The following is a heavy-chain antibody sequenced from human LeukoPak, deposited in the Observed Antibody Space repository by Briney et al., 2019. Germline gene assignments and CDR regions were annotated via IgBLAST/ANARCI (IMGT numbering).Heavy chain of an antibody. CDR1: GFTFSSYG. CDR3: VRDNLRS. Sequence: GRSLRLSCAASGFTFSSYGMHWVRQAPGKGLEWVALIWYDGSNKYYADSVRGRFTISRDNSKNTLYLQMDSLRAEDTALYYCVRDNLRSWGQGTLVTVSS. V-gene: IGHV3-33*01. J-gene: IGHJ5*02. CDR2: IWYDGSNK.